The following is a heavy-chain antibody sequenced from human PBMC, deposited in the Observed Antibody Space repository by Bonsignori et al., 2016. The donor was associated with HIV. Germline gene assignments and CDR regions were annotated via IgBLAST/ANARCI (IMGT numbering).Heavy chain of an antibody. CDR2: IYPGDSDI. J-gene: IGHJ4*02. V-gene: IGHV5-51*01. CDR3: ARPIAAAGSRYSDSSGYFPIRYFDY. Sequence: VRQMPGKGLEWMGIIYPGDSDIRYSPSFQGQVTLSADNSSSTAYLQWSSLKASDTAIYYCARPIAAAGSRYSDSSGYFPIRYFDYWGQGTLVTVSS. D-gene: IGHD3-22*01.